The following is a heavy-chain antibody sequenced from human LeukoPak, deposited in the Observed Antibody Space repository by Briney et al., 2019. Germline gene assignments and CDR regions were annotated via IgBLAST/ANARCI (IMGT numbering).Heavy chain of an antibody. Sequence: GGSLRLSCAASGFTFSNAWMGWVRQAPGKGLEWVGRIKSKTDGGTTDYAAPVKGRFTISRDDSKNTLYLQMNSLKTEDTAVYCCTTDSYFDWLLEYYFDYWGQGTLVTVSS. CDR2: IKSKTDGGTT. CDR3: TTDSYFDWLLEYYFDY. D-gene: IGHD3-9*01. V-gene: IGHV3-15*01. CDR1: GFTFSNAW. J-gene: IGHJ4*02.